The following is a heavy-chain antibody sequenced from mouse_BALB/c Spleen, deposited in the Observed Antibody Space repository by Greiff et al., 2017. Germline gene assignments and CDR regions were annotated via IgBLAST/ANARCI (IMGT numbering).Heavy chain of an antibody. Sequence: EVKLMESGGGLVQPGGSLRLSCATSGFTFSDFYMEWVRQPPGKRLEWIAASRNKANDYTTEYSASVKGRFIVSRDTSQSILYLQMNALRAEDTAIYYCAREYYYGSTYAMDYWGQGTSVTVSS. V-gene: IGHV7-1*02. CDR3: AREYYYGSTYAMDY. J-gene: IGHJ4*01. CDR1: GFTFSDFY. CDR2: SRNKANDYTT. D-gene: IGHD1-1*01.